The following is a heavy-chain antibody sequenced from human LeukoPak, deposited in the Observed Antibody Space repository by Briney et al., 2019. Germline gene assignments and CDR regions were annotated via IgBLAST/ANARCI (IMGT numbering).Heavy chain of an antibody. CDR1: GYTFTSNA. D-gene: IGHD6-13*01. CDR2: INTGNGNT. J-gene: IGHJ5*02. V-gene: IGHV1-3*04. Sequence: ASVNVSCKASGYTFTSNAMHWVRQAPGQRPEWMGWINTGNGNTKYSQKFQGRVTISRDTSANTAYMEVGSLRSEDTAVYYCARGAAEGLDRWGQGTLVTVSS. CDR3: ARGAAEGLDR.